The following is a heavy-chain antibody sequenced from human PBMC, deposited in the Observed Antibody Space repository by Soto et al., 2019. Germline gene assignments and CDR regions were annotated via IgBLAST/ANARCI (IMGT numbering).Heavy chain of an antibody. J-gene: IGHJ6*03. V-gene: IGHV4-34*01. D-gene: IGHD4-17*01. CDR3: ARGTVYYSMDV. CDR1: GGSFSGYY. CDR2: INHSGST. Sequence: SETLSLTCAVYGGSFSGYYWSWIRQPPGKGLEWIGEINHSGSTNYNPSLKSRVTISVDTSKNQFSLKLSSVTAADTAVYYCARGTVYYSMDVWGKGTTVTVSS.